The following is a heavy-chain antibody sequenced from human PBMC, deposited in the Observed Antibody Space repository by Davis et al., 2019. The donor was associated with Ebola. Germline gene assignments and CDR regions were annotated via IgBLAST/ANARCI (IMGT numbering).Heavy chain of an antibody. CDR2: IFYRGNT. V-gene: IGHV4-39*01. CDR1: GGSISSTTDY. D-gene: IGHD4/OR15-4a*01. J-gene: IGHJ3*02. CDR3: ARHIIRDHSMVNAFDI. Sequence: MPSETLSLTCTASGGSISSTTDYWAWIRLPPGKGREWVGTIFYRGNTYYSPSLKSRLTISVDTSKNQFSLKLSSVTAADTAMYYCARHIIRDHSMVNAFDIWGQGTIVTVST.